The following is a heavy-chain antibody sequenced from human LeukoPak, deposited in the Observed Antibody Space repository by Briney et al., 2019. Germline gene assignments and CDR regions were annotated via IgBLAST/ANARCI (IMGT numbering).Heavy chain of an antibody. V-gene: IGHV3-21*01. CDR3: AREVLIVVEPAANTIDY. CDR1: GFTFRDYT. D-gene: IGHD2-2*01. Sequence: GGSLRLSCAASGFTFRDYTMNWVRQTPGKGLEWVSAINKGGSYMTYADSVKDRFTVSRDNAKNSLFLQMNNLRVEDTAVYFCAREVLIVVEPAANTIDYWGQGTRVTVSS. CDR2: INKGGSYM. J-gene: IGHJ4*02.